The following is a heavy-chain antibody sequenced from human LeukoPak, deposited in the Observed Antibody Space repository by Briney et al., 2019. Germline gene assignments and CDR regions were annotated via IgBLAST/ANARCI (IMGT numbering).Heavy chain of an antibody. CDR1: GFAFSSYA. J-gene: IGHJ4*02. CDR2: ISGSGGST. CDR3: ARAPPRDSSSYYYETRFDY. D-gene: IGHD3-22*01. Sequence: GGSLRLSCAASGFAFSSYAMSWVRQAPGKGLEWVSAISGSGGSTYYADSVKGRFTISRDNSKNTLYLQMNSLRAEDTAVYYCARAPPRDSSSYYYETRFDYWGQGTLVTVSS. V-gene: IGHV3-23*01.